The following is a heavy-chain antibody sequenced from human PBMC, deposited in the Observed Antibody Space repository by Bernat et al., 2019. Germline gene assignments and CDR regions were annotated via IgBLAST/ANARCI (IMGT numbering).Heavy chain of an antibody. CDR2: ISGDGSSV. D-gene: IGHD3-10*01. V-gene: IGHV3-74*01. CDR1: GFTFGIYW. Sequence: EVQLVESGGGLVQPGGSLRVSCAASGFTFGIYWMHWVRQAPGRGLVWVSRISGDGSSVTYADSVKGRFTISRDNAKNTLYLETTSLRAEDTVVYYCVREWSRFDMDVWGQGTTVTVSS. J-gene: IGHJ6*02. CDR3: VREWSRFDMDV.